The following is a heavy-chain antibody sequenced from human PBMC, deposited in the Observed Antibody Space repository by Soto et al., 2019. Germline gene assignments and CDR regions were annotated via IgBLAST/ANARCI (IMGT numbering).Heavy chain of an antibody. D-gene: IGHD5-12*01. CDR2: IYWDDDK. V-gene: IGHV2-5*02. CDR1: GFSLTTSGVG. Sequence: QITLKESGPTLVKPTQTLTLTCTVSGFSLTTSGVGVGWIRQPPGKALECLALIYWDDDKWYRPSLQSRLTITEDTSNNQVVLTMTNMGPVDTVTYSCARATTVAPYYFDSWGQGNL. J-gene: IGHJ4*02. CDR3: ARATTVAPYYFDS.